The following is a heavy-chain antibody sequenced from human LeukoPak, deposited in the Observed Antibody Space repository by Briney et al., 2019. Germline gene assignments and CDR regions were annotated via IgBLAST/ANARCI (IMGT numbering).Heavy chain of an antibody. Sequence: GGSLRLSCTASGFTFGDYAMSWVRQAPGKGLEWVSAISGSGGSTYYADSVKGRFTISRDNSKNTLYLQMNSLRVEDTAVYYCARAPPGYEILTGSYFDFWGQGTPVTVSS. J-gene: IGHJ4*02. CDR2: ISGSGGST. D-gene: IGHD3-9*01. CDR1: GFTFGDYA. V-gene: IGHV3-23*01. CDR3: ARAPPGYEILTGSYFDF.